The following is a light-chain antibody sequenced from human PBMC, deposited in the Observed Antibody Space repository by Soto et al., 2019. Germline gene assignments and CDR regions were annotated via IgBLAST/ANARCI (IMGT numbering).Light chain of an antibody. V-gene: IGKV3-15*01. Sequence: IVMTQSPATVSVSPGESTSLSCRVSRTIGTNLGWYQQKPGQAPRLLISKTSNRATGVPARFSGSGSGTEFTLTITSLQSEDIAVYYCQQYADWPLTFGGGTKVDIK. CDR3: QQYADWPLT. CDR2: KTS. J-gene: IGKJ4*01. CDR1: RTIGTN.